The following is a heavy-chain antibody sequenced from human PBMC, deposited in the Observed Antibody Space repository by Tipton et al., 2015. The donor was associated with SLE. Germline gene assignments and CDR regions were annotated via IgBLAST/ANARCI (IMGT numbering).Heavy chain of an antibody. CDR3: AKVLVGTAGAD. Sequence: TLSLTCTVSGDSISGYYWSWIRQPPGKGLEWIGNIFYSGSSNYNPSLKSRVTVSVETSKNQFSLKLSSVTAADTAVYYCAKVLVGTAGADWGQGTLVTVSP. V-gene: IGHV4-59*01. D-gene: IGHD2-8*02. CDR2: IFYSGSS. CDR1: GDSISGYY. J-gene: IGHJ4*02.